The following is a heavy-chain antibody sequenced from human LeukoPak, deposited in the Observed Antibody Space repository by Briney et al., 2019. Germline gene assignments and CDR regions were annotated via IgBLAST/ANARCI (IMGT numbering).Heavy chain of an antibody. J-gene: IGHJ4*02. Sequence: GGSLEISGQGSGYSFTSYWIGWVGRLPGKGREGMGIIYPGDSDTRYSPSFQGQVTISADKSISTAYLQWSSLKASDPAMYYCARHGPPSGDYGGDYWGQGTLVTVSS. D-gene: IGHD4-17*01. CDR2: IYPGDSDT. CDR1: GYSFTSYW. CDR3: ARHGPPSGDYGGDY. V-gene: IGHV5-51*01.